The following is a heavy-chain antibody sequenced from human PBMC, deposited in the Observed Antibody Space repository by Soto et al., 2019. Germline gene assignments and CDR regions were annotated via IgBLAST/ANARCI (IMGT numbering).Heavy chain of an antibody. CDR1: GFSLSNARMG. CDR2: IFSNDEK. J-gene: IGHJ4*02. CDR3: ARIPVSGYDYVWGSYRPIFDY. Sequence: SGPTLVNPTETLTLTCTVSGFSLSNARMGVSWIRQPPGKALEWLAHIFSNDEKSYSTSLKSRLTISKDTSKSQVVLTMTNMDPVDTATYYCARIPVSGYDYVWGSYRPIFDYWGQGTLVTVSS. V-gene: IGHV2-26*01. D-gene: IGHD3-16*02.